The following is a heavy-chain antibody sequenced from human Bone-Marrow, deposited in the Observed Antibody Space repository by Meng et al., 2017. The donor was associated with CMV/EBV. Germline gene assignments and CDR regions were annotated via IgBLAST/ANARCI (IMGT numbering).Heavy chain of an antibody. Sequence: YLVGSGGGLVPPGGSLRLSCAASGLPISNYWMSWVRQAPGKGLEWVANIKNDGSERYYVDSVKGRFSISRDNADNSLYLQMNNLRAEDTAVYYCRLGHYSQDWGQGTLVTVSS. CDR1: GLPISNYW. D-gene: IGHD4-17*01. V-gene: IGHV3-7*02. J-gene: IGHJ4*02. CDR2: IKNDGSER. CDR3: RLGHYSQD.